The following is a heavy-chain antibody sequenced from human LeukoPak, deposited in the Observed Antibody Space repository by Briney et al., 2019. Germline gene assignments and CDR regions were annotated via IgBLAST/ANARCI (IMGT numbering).Heavy chain of an antibody. CDR3: ARDLRSGWYYFDF. CDR1: GFTFSTYS. D-gene: IGHD6-19*01. CDR2: ISSSSDTI. Sequence: GGSLRLSCAASGFTFSTYSMNWLRQAPGKGLEWVSYISSSSDTIYYADSVKGRFTISRDNAKNSLYLQMNGLRDQDTAVYYCARDLRSGWYYFDFWGQGTLVTVSS. V-gene: IGHV3-48*02. J-gene: IGHJ4*02.